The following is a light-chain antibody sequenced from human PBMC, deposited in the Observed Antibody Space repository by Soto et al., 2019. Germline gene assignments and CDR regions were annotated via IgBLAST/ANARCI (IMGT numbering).Light chain of an antibody. CDR1: SSDIGSNNY. Sequence: QSALTQPASVSGSPGQSITISCTGTSSDIGSNNYVSWFQQRPGKAPTLIIYEVSNRPSGVSTHFSGSKSGNTASLTISGLLPEDEAEYYCSSYTTTTRLFGAGTPLTVL. CDR2: EVS. CDR3: SSYTTTTRL. V-gene: IGLV2-14*01. J-gene: IGLJ3*02.